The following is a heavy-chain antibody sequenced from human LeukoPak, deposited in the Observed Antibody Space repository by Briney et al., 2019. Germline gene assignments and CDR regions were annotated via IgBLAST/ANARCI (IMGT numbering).Heavy chain of an antibody. J-gene: IGHJ4*02. CDR3: ARVKERFGELEAFDY. CDR2: ISSSSSYI. V-gene: IGHV3-21*01. Sequence: GGSLRLSCAASGFTFSSYSMNWVRQAPGKGLEWVSSISSSSSYIYYADSVKGRFTISRDNAKNSLYLQMNSLRAEDTAVYYCARVKERFGELEAFDYWGQGTLVTVSS. D-gene: IGHD3-10*01. CDR1: GFTFSSYS.